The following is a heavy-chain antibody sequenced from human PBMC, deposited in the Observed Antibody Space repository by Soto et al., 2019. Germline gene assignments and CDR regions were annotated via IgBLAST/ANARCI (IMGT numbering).Heavy chain of an antibody. Sequence: QVQLVQSGAEVKKPGSSVKVSCKASGGTFSSYAISWVRQAPGQGLEWMGGIIPIFGTANYAQKFQCRVTITADESTSTAYMELSSLRSEDTAVYYCARDSVGGYDSRGPGYFDLWGRGTLVTVSS. D-gene: IGHD3-22*01. CDR3: ARDSVGGYDSRGPGYFDL. CDR1: GGTFSSYA. V-gene: IGHV1-69*01. CDR2: IIPIFGTA. J-gene: IGHJ2*01.